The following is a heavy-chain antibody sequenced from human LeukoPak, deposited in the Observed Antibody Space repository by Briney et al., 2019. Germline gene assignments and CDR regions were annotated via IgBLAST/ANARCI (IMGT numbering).Heavy chain of an antibody. J-gene: IGHJ4*02. CDR2: IYTSGST. CDR3: ARQQDKSSSYHHYNMEP. CDR1: GGSISSYY. D-gene: IGHD2-15*01. V-gene: IGHV4-4*07. Sequence: SETLSLTCTVSGGSISSYYWSWIRQPAGKGLEWIGRIYTSGSTNYNPSLKSRVTMSVDTSKNQFSLKLSSVTAADTAVYYCARQQDKSSSYHHYNMEPWGQGTLVTVSS.